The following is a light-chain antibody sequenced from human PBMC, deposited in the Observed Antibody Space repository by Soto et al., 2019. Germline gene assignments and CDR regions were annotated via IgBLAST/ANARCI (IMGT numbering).Light chain of an antibody. Sequence: EIVLTQSPGTLSLSPGERATLSCRASQSVSGSYLAWYQQKPGQAPRLLIYGASSRATGIPDRFSGSGSGTAFTLTISRLEPEDFAVYYCPQYGSSLCTFGQGTKLEIK. CDR2: GAS. CDR1: QSVSGSY. CDR3: PQYGSSLCT. V-gene: IGKV3-20*01. J-gene: IGKJ2*02.